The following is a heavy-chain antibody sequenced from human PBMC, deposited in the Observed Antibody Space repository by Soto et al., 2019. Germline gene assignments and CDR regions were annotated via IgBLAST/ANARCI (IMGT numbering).Heavy chain of an antibody. CDR1: GYTFTSYD. V-gene: IGHV1-8*01. Sequence: QVQLVQSGAEVKKPGASVKVSCKASGYTFTSYDINWVRQATGQGLEWMGWMNPNSGNTGYAQKFQGRVTMTRNSSISTAYMGLSSLRSEDTAVYYWARGLKSWAQWLVLGVDYWGQGTLVTVSS. CDR3: ARGLKSWAQWLVLGVDY. J-gene: IGHJ4*02. D-gene: IGHD6-19*01. CDR2: MNPNSGNT.